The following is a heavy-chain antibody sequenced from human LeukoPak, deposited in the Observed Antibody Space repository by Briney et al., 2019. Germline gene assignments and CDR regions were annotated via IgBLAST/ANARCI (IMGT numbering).Heavy chain of an antibody. Sequence: SETLSLTFAVYGGSFTAYYWSWIRQRPGKGLEWIGEINHSGSTNYSPSLKSRVTISVDTSKNQFSLKLSSVTAADTAVYYCARLFYYGGSGYYGAFEHWGQGTLVTVSS. V-gene: IGHV4-34*01. CDR3: ARLFYYGGSGYYGAFEH. CDR1: GGSFTAYY. D-gene: IGHD3-22*01. J-gene: IGHJ4*02. CDR2: INHSGST.